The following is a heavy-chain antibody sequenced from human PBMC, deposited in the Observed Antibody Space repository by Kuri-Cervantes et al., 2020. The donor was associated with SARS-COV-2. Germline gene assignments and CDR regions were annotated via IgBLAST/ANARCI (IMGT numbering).Heavy chain of an antibody. D-gene: IGHD4-11*01. CDR2: INPNSGGT. J-gene: IGHJ4*02. CDR3: ARKDYSNYDLPLYY. V-gene: IGHV1-2*02. Sequence: ASVKVSCKASGYTFTGYYMHWVRQAPGQGLEWMGWINPNSGGTNYAQKFQGRVTITADKSTSTAYMELSSLRSEDTAVYYCARKDYSNYDLPLYYWGQGTLVTVSS. CDR1: GYTFTGYY.